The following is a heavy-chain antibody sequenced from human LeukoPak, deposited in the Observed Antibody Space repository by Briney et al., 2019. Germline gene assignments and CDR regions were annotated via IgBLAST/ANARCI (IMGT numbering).Heavy chain of an antibody. J-gene: IGHJ3*02. V-gene: IGHV4-34*01. D-gene: IGHD3-22*01. Sequence: SETLSLTCAVYGGSFSGYYWSWIRQPPGKGLEWIGEINHSGSTNYNPFLKSRVTISVDTSKNQFSLKLSSVTAADTAVYFCARGPYSYDSSGAFDIWGQGTMVTVSS. CDR2: INHSGST. CDR1: GGSFSGYY. CDR3: ARGPYSYDSSGAFDI.